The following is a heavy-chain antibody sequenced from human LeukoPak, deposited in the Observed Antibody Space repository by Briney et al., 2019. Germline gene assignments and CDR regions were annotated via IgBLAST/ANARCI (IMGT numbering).Heavy chain of an antibody. Sequence: PGGSLRLSCAASGFIFKTYTMTWVRQAPGKGLEWVGHIKSKVFGESTDYAAPVQGRFTMSRDDSKDTVDLQMNSLKIEDTAVYYCTTDAPSGSGELFGYWGQGTLVAVSS. V-gene: IGHV3-15*01. CDR3: TTDAPSGSGELFGY. J-gene: IGHJ4*02. CDR1: GFIFKTYT. CDR2: IKSKVFGEST. D-gene: IGHD3-10*01.